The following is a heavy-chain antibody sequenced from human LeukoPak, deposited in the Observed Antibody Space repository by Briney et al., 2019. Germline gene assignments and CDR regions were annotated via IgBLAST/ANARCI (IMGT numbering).Heavy chain of an antibody. V-gene: IGHV3-23*01. CDR2: ITGSGGRT. CDR3: ARDRMGAIMYFDV. J-gene: IGHJ2*01. D-gene: IGHD3-10*01. Sequence: GGSLRLSCAASGFTFSSYWMSWVRQAPGKGLEWVSAITGSGGRTYYADSVKGRFTISRDNSRDRLYLETNSLRAEDTAVYYCARDRMGAIMYFDVWGRGTPVTVSS. CDR1: GFTFSSYW.